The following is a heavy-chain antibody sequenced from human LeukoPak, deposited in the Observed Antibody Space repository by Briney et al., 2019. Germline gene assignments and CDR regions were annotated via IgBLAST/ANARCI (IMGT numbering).Heavy chain of an antibody. D-gene: IGHD5-18*01. CDR3: ARVQRGYSYNPLGYYYYYMDV. Sequence: PGGSLRLSCAASGFTFISYWLTWVRQAPGKGLEWVANIKQDGSEKYYVGSAKGRFTISRDNAKNSLYLQMNSLRAEDTAVYYCARVQRGYSYNPLGYYYYYMDVWGKGTTVTVSS. J-gene: IGHJ6*03. CDR2: IKQDGSEK. CDR1: GFTFISYW. V-gene: IGHV3-7*01.